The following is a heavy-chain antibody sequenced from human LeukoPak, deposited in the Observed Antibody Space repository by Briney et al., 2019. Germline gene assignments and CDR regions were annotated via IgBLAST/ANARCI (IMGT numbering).Heavy chain of an antibody. J-gene: IGHJ6*03. D-gene: IGHD3-22*01. V-gene: IGHV5-51*01. CDR2: IYPGDSDA. CDR3: ARQVGNYDSSGYGPSGYYYYYYMDV. Sequence: GESLKISCKGSGYSFTSYWVAWVRQMPGKGLEWTGTIYPGDSDARYSPSFQGQVTISADKSIRTAYLQWSSLKASDTAMYYCARQVGNYDSSGYGPSGYYYYYYMDVWGKGTTVTVSS. CDR1: GYSFTSYW.